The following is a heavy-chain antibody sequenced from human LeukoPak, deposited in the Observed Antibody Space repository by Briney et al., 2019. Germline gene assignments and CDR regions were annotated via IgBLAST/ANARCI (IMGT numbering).Heavy chain of an antibody. CDR3: ASQTRYCGSTLCYRWFDP. CDR2: INHSGST. V-gene: IGHV4-34*01. CDR1: GGSFSGYY. D-gene: IGHD2-2*02. Sequence: PSETLSLTCAVYGGSFSGYYWSWIRQPPGKGLEWIGEINHSGSTNYNPSLKSRVTISVDTSKKQFSLKLSSVTAADTAVYYCASQTRYCGSTLCYRWFDPWGQGTLVTVSS. J-gene: IGHJ5*02.